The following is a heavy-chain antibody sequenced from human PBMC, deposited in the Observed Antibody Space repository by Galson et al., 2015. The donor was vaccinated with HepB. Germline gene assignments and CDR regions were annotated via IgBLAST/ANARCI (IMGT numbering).Heavy chain of an antibody. J-gene: IGHJ4*02. D-gene: IGHD4-23*01. CDR2: IIPIFGTA. CDR1: GGTFSSYA. V-gene: IGHV1-69*13. Sequence: SVKVSCKASGGTFSSYAISWVRQAPGQGLEWMGGIIPIFGTANYAQKFQGRVTITADESMSTAYMELSSLRSEDTAVYYCARTTMVGYYFDYWGQGTLVTVSS. CDR3: ARTTMVGYYFDY.